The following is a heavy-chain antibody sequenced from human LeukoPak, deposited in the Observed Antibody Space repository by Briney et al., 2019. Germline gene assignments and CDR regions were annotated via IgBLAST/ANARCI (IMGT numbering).Heavy chain of an antibody. J-gene: IGHJ3*01. V-gene: IGHV3-7*01. D-gene: IGHD2-21*02. CDR2: IDRHGSEK. CDR3: ARVRLRKTSDGDVTQYEALDV. Sequence: PGGSLRLSCAASEFTFSNYWVTWVRQRPGKGLEWVANIDRHGSEKNYLEPVKGRFIISRDDAKNSEYLQVSSLRAEDTAVYLCARVRLRKTSDGDVTQYEALDVWGQGTVVIVSS. CDR1: EFTFSNYW.